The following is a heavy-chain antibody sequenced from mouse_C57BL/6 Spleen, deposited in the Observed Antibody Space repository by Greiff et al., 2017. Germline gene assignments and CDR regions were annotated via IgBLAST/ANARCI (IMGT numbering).Heavy chain of an antibody. D-gene: IGHD2-4*01. J-gene: IGHJ3*01. V-gene: IGHV1-4*01. CDR2: INPSSGYT. CDR3: AVRDYDGGFAY. CDR1: GYTFTSYT. Sequence: VQLVESGAELARPGASVKMSCKASGYTFTSYTMHWVKQRPGQGLEWIGYINPSSGYTKYNQKFKDKATLTADKSSSTAYMQLSSLTSEDSAVYYCAVRDYDGGFAYWGQGTLVTVSA.